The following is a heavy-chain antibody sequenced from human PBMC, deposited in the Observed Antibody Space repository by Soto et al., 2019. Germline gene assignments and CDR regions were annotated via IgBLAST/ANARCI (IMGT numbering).Heavy chain of an antibody. D-gene: IGHD2-8*02. Sequence: QVQLVQSGAEVKKPGSSVKVSCKASGGTFSSYAISWVRQAPGQGLEWMGGISPIFGTANYAQKFQGRVTITAEEPTSTAYMELSSLRSEDRAVYYCARGRYCWDSRGGMDVWGQGTTVTVSS. J-gene: IGHJ6*02. V-gene: IGHV1-69*12. CDR3: ARGRYCWDSRGGMDV. CDR1: GGTFSSYA. CDR2: ISPIFGTA.